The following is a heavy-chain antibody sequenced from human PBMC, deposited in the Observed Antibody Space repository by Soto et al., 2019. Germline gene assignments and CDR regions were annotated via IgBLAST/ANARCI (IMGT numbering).Heavy chain of an antibody. J-gene: IGHJ4*02. Sequence: PGGSLRLSCVASGLTINTYSMMWVRQAPGKGLEWVSSISSSSSYIYYADSVKGRFTISRDNAKNTLYLQMNSLRAEDTAVYYCAKGASNYVPFDYWGQGTLVTVSS. D-gene: IGHD4-4*01. CDR1: GLTINTYS. CDR2: ISSSSSYI. CDR3: AKGASNYVPFDY. V-gene: IGHV3-21*04.